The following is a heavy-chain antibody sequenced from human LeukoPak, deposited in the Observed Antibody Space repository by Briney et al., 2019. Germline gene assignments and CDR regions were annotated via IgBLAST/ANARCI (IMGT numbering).Heavy chain of an antibody. V-gene: IGHV1-18*01. D-gene: IGHD2-2*01. CDR2: ISAYNGNT. Sequence: ASVKVSCKASGGTFSSYAISWVRQAPGQGLEWMGWISAYNGNTNYAQKLQGRVTMTTDTSTSTAYMELRSLRSDDTAVYYCARGQVVVPAAWGPWGQGTLVTVSS. J-gene: IGHJ5*02. CDR1: GGTFSSYA. CDR3: ARGQVVVPAAWGP.